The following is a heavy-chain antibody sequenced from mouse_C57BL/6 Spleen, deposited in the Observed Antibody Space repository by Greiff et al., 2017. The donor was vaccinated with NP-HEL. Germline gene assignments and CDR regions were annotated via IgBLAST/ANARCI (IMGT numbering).Heavy chain of an antibody. CDR2: ISDGGSYT. CDR3: ARGLDGYYAYFDY. J-gene: IGHJ2*01. Sequence: EVQLVESGGGLVKPGGSLKLSCAASGFTFSSYAMSWVRQTPEKRLEWVATISDGGSYTYYPDNVKGRFTISRDNAKNNLYLQRSHLKSEDTAMYYCARGLDGYYAYFDYWGQGTTLTVSS. V-gene: IGHV5-4*01. D-gene: IGHD2-3*01. CDR1: GFTFSSYA.